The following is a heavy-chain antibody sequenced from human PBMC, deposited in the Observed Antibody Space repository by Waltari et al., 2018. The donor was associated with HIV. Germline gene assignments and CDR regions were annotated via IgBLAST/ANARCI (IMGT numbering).Heavy chain of an antibody. CDR1: GFTFSNYG. CDR3: VKEHQYSHTWYSYYGMDV. V-gene: IGHV3-23*01. D-gene: IGHD6-13*01. CDR2: ISGSGGST. J-gene: IGHJ6*02. Sequence: EVQVLESGGALVQPGGYLRLSCAASGFTFSNYGMSWVRQAPGKGLEWVSTISGSGGSTYYADSVKGRFTVSRDNSKNTLYLQMNSLRAEDTAVYFCVKEHQYSHTWYSYYGMDVWGQGTTVTVSS.